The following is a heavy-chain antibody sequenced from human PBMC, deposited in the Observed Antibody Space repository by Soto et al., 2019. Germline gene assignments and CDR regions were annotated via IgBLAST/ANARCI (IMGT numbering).Heavy chain of an antibody. V-gene: IGHV1-18*04. D-gene: IGHD3-9*01. CDR2: ISAYNGNT. Sequence: RASVKVSCKASGYTFTSYGISWVRQAPGQGLEWMGWISAYNGNTNYAQKLQGRVTMTTDTSTSTAYMELRSLRSDDTAVYYCARDHRVADILIHPRPFDYWGQGTLVTVSS. CDR1: GYTFTSYG. CDR3: ARDHRVADILIHPRPFDY. J-gene: IGHJ4*02.